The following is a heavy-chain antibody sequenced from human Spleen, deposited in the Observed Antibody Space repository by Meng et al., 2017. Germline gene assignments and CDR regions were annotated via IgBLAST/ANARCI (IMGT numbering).Heavy chain of an antibody. Sequence: GESLKISCAASGFTFSSYWMSWVRQAPGKGLEWVANIKQDGSEKYYVDSVKGRFTISRDNAKNSLYLQMNSLRAEDTAVYYCARGSNYYDSSGYLNWFDPWGQGSLVTSSS. CDR3: ARGSNYYDSSGYLNWFDP. CDR2: IKQDGSEK. CDR1: GFTFSSYW. V-gene: IGHV3-7*01. D-gene: IGHD3-22*01. J-gene: IGHJ5*02.